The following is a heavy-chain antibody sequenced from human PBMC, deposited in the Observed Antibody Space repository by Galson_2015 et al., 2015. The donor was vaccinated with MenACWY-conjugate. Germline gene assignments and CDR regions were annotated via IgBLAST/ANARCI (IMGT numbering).Heavy chain of an antibody. CDR2: INSDGRST. V-gene: IGHV3-74*01. D-gene: IGHD1-26*01. J-gene: IGHJ4*02. CDR1: GFTFSTYW. Sequence: SLRLSCAASGFTFSTYWMHWVRQAPGKGLVWVSRINSDGRSTSYADSVKGRFTISRDNAKNTLYLQMNSLRAVDTAVYYCARLGGNYRTTSHFDYWGQGTLVPVSS. CDR3: ARLGGNYRTTSHFDY.